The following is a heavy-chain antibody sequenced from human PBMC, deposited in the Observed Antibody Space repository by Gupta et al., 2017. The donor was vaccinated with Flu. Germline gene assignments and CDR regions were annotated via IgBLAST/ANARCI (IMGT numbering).Heavy chain of an antibody. J-gene: IGHJ4*02. CDR2: INYSGST. Sequence: QVQLQESGPGLVKPSQTLSLTCTVSGGSISSGGYYWSWIRQHPGKGLEWIGYINYSGSTYYNPSLKSRLTISVDTSKNRFSLNLSSVTAADTAVYYCASTTRYCSGGSCRLQYFDFWGQGTLVTVSS. CDR3: ASTTRYCSGGSCRLQYFDF. D-gene: IGHD2-15*01. V-gene: IGHV4-31*03. CDR1: GGSISSGGYY.